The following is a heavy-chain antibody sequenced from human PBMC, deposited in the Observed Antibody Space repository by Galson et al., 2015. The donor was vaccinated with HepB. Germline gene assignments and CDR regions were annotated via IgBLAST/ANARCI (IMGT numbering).Heavy chain of an antibody. Sequence: SLRLSCAASGFTFSSYAMSWVRQAPGKGLEWVPAISGSGGSTYYADSVKGRFTISRDNSKNTLYLQMNSLRAEDTAVYYCAKDALRANFGAYYYYMDVWGKGTTVTVSS. V-gene: IGHV3-23*01. D-gene: IGHD3-3*01. CDR2: ISGSGGST. CDR1: GFTFSSYA. CDR3: AKDALRANFGAYYYYMDV. J-gene: IGHJ6*03.